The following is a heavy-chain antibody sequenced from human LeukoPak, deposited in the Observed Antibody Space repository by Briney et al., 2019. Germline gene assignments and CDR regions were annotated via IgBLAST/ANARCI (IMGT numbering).Heavy chain of an antibody. J-gene: IGHJ5*02. V-gene: IGHV3-74*01. CDR1: GFTLSTYW. CDR3: ARDNGNSYGHNWFDP. D-gene: IGHD5-18*01. CDR2: ISPDGSIT. Sequence: GGSLRLSCAASGFTLSTYWMHWVRQGPGKGLVWVSYISPDGSITRYADSVKGRFTISRDNAKNSLYLQMSSLRVEDTAVYYCARDNGNSYGHNWFDPWGQGTLVTVSS.